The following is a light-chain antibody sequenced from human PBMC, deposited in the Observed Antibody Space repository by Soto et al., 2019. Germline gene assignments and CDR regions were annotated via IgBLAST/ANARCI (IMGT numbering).Light chain of an antibody. CDR2: LGS. Sequence: DVVMTQSPLSLPVTPGEPASISCRSSRSLLSSNGYNYLNWYLQKPGQSPQLLIYLGSNRASGVSDRFSGSGSGTDFTLKISRVEAEDVGVYYCAQGLQTPLTFGGGTKVDIK. V-gene: IGKV2-28*01. CDR1: RSLLSSNGYNY. J-gene: IGKJ4*01. CDR3: AQGLQTPLT.